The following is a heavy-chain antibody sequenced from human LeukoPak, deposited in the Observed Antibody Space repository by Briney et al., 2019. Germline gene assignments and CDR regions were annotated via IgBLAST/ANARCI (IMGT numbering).Heavy chain of an antibody. J-gene: IGHJ4*02. Sequence: PSETLSLTCTVSGGSISSSSYYWGWIRQTPGEGLEWIGSIYYSGSTNYNPSLKSRVTISVDTSKNQFSLKLSSVTAADTAVYYCARQQYASGNSYYLDYWGQGTRVTASS. CDR1: GGSISSSSYY. CDR2: IYYSGST. V-gene: IGHV4-39*01. D-gene: IGHD2-2*01. CDR3: ARQQYASGNSYYLDY.